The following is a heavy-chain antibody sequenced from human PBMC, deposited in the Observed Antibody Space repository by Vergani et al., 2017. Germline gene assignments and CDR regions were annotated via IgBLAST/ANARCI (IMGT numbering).Heavy chain of an antibody. Sequence: QVQLQESGPGLVKPSETLSLTCTVSGGSISSYYWSWIRQPPRKGLEWIGYIYYSGSTNYNPSLKSRVTISVDTAKNQFSLKLRSVTPADTAGYCWSRGWRREYSYGWWFDPWGQGTLVTVSS. CDR1: GGSISSYY. CDR3: SRGWRREYSYGWWFDP. D-gene: IGHD5-18*01. V-gene: IGHV4-59*01. J-gene: IGHJ5*02. CDR2: IYYSGST.